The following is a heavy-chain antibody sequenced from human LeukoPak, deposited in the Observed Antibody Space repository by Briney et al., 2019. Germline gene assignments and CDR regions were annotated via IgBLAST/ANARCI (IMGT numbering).Heavy chain of an antibody. V-gene: IGHV3-49*04. J-gene: IGHJ4*02. CDR2: IRSKAYGGTT. CDR1: GFTFGDYA. D-gene: IGHD3-22*01. CDR3: TRVGSGSSAYFLD. Sequence: GGSLRLSCTASGFTFGDYAMSWVRQAPGKGLEWVGFIRSKAYGGTTEYAASVKGRFTILRDDSKSIAYLQMNSLKTEDTAVYSCTRVGSGSSAYFLDWGQGALVTVS.